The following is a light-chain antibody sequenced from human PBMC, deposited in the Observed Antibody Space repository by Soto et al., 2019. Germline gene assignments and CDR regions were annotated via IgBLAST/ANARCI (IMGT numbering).Light chain of an antibody. Sequence: IELTQSPSSLAASVGDRVTITCRARQSINSYLNWYQQKGGKAPKLLIHGASSLQSGVPLRFSASGSGTDFRLTIISLQPEYFATYYCQQYYSTLLSVGGGTKVEI. V-gene: IGKV1-39*01. CDR2: GAS. CDR1: QSINSY. J-gene: IGKJ4*01. CDR3: QQYYSTLLS.